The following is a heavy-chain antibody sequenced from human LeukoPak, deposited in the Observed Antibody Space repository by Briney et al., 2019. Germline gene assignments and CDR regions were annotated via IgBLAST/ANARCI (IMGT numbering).Heavy chain of an antibody. D-gene: IGHD6-6*01. Sequence: TGGSLRLSCAASGFTFNTYSMNWVRQAPGKGLEWVSSISSNSRDIYYADSVKGRFTISGDNAKNSLHLQMNSLRAEDTAVYYCARDDRDISSYRFDYWGHGILVTVSS. CDR3: ARDDRDISSYRFDY. CDR1: GFTFNTYS. CDR2: ISSNSRDI. V-gene: IGHV3-21*01. J-gene: IGHJ4*01.